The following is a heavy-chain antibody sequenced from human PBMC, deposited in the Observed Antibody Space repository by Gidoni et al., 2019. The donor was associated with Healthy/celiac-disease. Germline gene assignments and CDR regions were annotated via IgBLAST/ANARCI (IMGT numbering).Heavy chain of an antibody. V-gene: IGHV3-21*01. J-gene: IGHJ6*02. CDR2: ISSSSSYI. Sequence: EVQLVESGGGLVKHGGSLRLSCAVPGFTFSSYSMNWVRQAPGKGLEWVSSISSSSSYIYYADSVKGLFTISRDNAKNSLYLQMNSLRAEDTAVYYCARGGTTIFGVVIPRPRGMDVWGQGTTVTVSS. CDR1: GFTFSSYS. CDR3: ARGGTTIFGVVIPRPRGMDV. D-gene: IGHD3-3*01.